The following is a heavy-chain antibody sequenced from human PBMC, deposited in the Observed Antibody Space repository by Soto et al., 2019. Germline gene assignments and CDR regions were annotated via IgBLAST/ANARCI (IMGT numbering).Heavy chain of an antibody. CDR2: ISGSGGSK. Sequence: GGSLRLSCAASGFTFSSYAMSWVRQAPGKGLEWVSAISGSGGSKYYADSVKGLFTISRDNSKNTLYLQMNSLRDEDTAVYYCAKDRHYDSSGYYYPAFDIWGQGTMVTVSS. CDR1: GFTFSSYA. J-gene: IGHJ3*02. V-gene: IGHV3-23*01. CDR3: AKDRHYDSSGYYYPAFDI. D-gene: IGHD3-22*01.